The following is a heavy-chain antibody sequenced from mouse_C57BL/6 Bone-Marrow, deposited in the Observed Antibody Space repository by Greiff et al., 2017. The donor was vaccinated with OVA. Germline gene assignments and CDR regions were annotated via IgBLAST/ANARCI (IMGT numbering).Heavy chain of an antibody. CDR2: INYDGSST. Sequence: EVKLVESEGGLVQPGSSMKLSCTASGFTFSDYYMAWVRQVPEKGLEWVANINYDGSSTYYLDSLKSRFIISRDNAKNILYLQMSSLKSEDSAVYFCARDYGSSYDYWGQGTTLTVSS. V-gene: IGHV5-16*01. CDR1: GFTFSDYY. D-gene: IGHD1-1*01. CDR3: ARDYGSSYDY. J-gene: IGHJ2*01.